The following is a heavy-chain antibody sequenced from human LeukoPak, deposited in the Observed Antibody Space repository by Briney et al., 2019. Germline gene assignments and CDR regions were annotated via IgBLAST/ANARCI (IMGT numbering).Heavy chain of an antibody. CDR3: ARAYDSSVSPDY. V-gene: IGHV1-18*01. D-gene: IGHD3-22*01. J-gene: IGHJ4*02. Sequence: ASVKVSCKSSGYTFTSYGISWVRQAPGQGLAWMGWISAYNGNTNYAQKLQGRVTMTTDTSTSTAYMELRSLRSDDTAVYYCARAYDSSVSPDYWGQGTLVTVSS. CDR1: GYTFTSYG. CDR2: ISAYNGNT.